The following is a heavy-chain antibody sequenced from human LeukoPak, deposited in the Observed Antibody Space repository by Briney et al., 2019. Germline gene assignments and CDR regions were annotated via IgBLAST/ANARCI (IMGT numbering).Heavy chain of an antibody. CDR3: ARDPSSRPSGSYYSYYYGMDV. CDR1: GYTFTGYY. CDR2: INPNSGGT. D-gene: IGHD1-26*01. J-gene: IGHJ6*02. V-gene: IGHV1-2*02. Sequence: SVKVSCKASGYTFTGYYMHWVRQAPGQGLEWMGWINPNSGGTNYAQKFQGRVTMTRDTSISTAYMELSRLRSDDTAVYYCARDPSSRPSGSYYSYYYGMDVWGQGTTVTVSS.